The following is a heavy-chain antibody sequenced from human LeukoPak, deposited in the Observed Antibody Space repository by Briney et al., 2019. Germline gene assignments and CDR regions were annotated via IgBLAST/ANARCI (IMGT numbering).Heavy chain of an antibody. J-gene: IGHJ4*02. CDR3: AKEHGGVASRTPPIDY. CDR2: ISNSGGST. V-gene: IGHV3-23*01. CDR1: GFTFSSYA. Sequence: GGSLRLSCAASGFTFSSYAMNWVRQPPGKGLEWVSAISNSGGSTYYADSVQGRFTISRDNSKNTLYLQMNSLRAEDTAVYYCAKEHGGVASRTPPIDYWGQGTLVTVSS. D-gene: IGHD2-2*01.